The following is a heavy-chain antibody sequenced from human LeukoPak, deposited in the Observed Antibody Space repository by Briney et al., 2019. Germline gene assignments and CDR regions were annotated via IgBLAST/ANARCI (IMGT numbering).Heavy chain of an antibody. Sequence: SVNVSCKASGGTFSSYAISWVRQAPGQGLEWMGGIIPIFGTANYAQKFQGRVTITADESTSTAYMELSSLRSEDTAVYYCARRAPYWDFWSGYNPYYYYGMDVWGQGTTVTVSS. CDR2: IIPIFGTA. CDR3: ARRAPYWDFWSGYNPYYYYGMDV. CDR1: GGTFSSYA. V-gene: IGHV1-69*01. J-gene: IGHJ6*02. D-gene: IGHD3-3*01.